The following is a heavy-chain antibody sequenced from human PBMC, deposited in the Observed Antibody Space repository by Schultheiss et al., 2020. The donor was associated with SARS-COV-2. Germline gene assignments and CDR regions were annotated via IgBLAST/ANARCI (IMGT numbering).Heavy chain of an antibody. CDR2: IYYSGST. CDR1: GGSVSSGSYY. D-gene: IGHD3-22*01. V-gene: IGHV4-61*01. J-gene: IGHJ4*02. CDR3: ARGDSSGHYLDY. Sequence: SQTLSLTCTVSGGSVSSGSYYWSWIRQPPGKGLEWIGYIYYSGSTYYNPSLKSRVTISVDTSKNQFSLKLSPVTAADTAVYYCARGDSSGHYLDYWGQGTLVTVSS.